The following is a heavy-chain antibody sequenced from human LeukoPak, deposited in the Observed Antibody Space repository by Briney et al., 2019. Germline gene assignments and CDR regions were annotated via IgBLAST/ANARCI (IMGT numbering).Heavy chain of an antibody. V-gene: IGHV3-33*01. CDR3: ARAVGVSARGYFDP. Sequence: GGSLRLSCAASGFTFSSYGMEWVRQAPGKGLEWLAVIWYDGTNKYYADSVKGRFTISRDNSNNMVYLQMNSLRVEDTAVYYCARAVGVSARGYFDPWGRGTLVTVSS. D-gene: IGHD2-21*02. CDR1: GFTFSSYG. J-gene: IGHJ2*01. CDR2: IWYDGTNK.